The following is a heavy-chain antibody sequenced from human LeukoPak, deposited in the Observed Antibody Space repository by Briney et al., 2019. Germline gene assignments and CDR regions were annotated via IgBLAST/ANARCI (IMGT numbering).Heavy chain of an antibody. V-gene: IGHV3-30-3*01. CDR1: GFTFSSYA. D-gene: IGHD3-3*01. CDR2: ISYDGSNK. Sequence: GGSLRLSCAASGFTFSSYAMHWARQAPGKGLEWVAVISYDGSNKYYADSVKGRFTISRDNSKNTLYLQMNSLRAEDTAVYYCARVGTDNYDFWSGYLYYFDYWGQGTLVTVSS. J-gene: IGHJ4*02. CDR3: ARVGTDNYDFWSGYLYYFDY.